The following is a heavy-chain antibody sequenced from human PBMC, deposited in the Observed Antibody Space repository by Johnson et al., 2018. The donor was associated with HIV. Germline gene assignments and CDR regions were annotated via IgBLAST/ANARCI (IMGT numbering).Heavy chain of an antibody. D-gene: IGHD1-1*01. CDR3: AKDSTQHVEVERRDAAFDI. V-gene: IGHV3-66*02. CDR1: GFTVSSNY. CDR2: IYNGDTT. J-gene: IGHJ3*02. Sequence: VQLVESGGGLVQPGGSLRLSCAASGFTVSSNYMSWVRQAPGKELEWVSVIYNGDTTYYADSVKGRFTLSTYNSKNTLYLQMNSLRAEDTAVYFCAKDSTQHVEVERRDAAFDIWGQGTMVTVSS.